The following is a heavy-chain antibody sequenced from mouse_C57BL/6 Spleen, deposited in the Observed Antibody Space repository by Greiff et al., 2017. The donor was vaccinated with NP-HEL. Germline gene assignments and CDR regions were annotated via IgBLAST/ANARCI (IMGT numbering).Heavy chain of an antibody. Sequence: VQLVESGAELARPGASVKMSCKASGYTFTSYTMHWVKQRPGQGLEWIGYINPSSGYTKYNQKFKDKATLTADKSSSTAYMQLSSLTSEDSAVYYCARSGAGTLGYWGQGTTLTVSS. CDR3: ARSGAGTLGY. D-gene: IGHD4-1*01. CDR2: INPSSGYT. V-gene: IGHV1-4*01. J-gene: IGHJ2*01. CDR1: GYTFTSYT.